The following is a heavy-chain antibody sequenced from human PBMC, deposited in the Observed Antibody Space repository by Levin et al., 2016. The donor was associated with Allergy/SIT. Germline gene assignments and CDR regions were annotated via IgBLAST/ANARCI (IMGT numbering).Heavy chain of an antibody. D-gene: IGHD4-17*01. CDR3: AKDGPRSNYGDPRVKYYFDY. V-gene: IGHV3-23*01. J-gene: IGHJ4*02. Sequence: WIRQPPGKGLEWVSAISGSGGSTYYADSVKGRFTISRDNSKNTLYLQMNSLRAEDTAVYYCAKDGPRSNYGDPRVKYYFDYWGQGTLVTVSS. CDR2: ISGSGGST.